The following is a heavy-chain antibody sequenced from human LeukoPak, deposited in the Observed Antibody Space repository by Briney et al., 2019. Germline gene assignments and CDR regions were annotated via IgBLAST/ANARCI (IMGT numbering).Heavy chain of an antibody. V-gene: IGHV3-15*01. CDR1: GFTFSNYN. D-gene: IGHD5-12*01. CDR2: IKSKTDGGTT. CDR3: TTVQDIVASTSDY. Sequence: GGSLRLSCAASGFTFSNYNMNWVRQAPGKGLEWVGRIKSKTDGGTTDYAAPVKGRFTISRDDSKNTLYLQMNSLKTEDTAVYYCTTVQDIVASTSDYWGQGTLVTVSS. J-gene: IGHJ4*02.